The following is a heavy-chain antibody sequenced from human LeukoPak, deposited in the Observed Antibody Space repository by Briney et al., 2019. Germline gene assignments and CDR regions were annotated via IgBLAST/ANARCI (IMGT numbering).Heavy chain of an antibody. CDR1: GFTFSSYA. V-gene: IGHV3-30-3*01. CDR3: ARGPTPMVRGVSDY. D-gene: IGHD3-10*01. CDR2: ISYDGSNK. J-gene: IGHJ4*02. Sequence: GGSLRLSCAASGFTFSSYAMHWVRQAPGKGLEWVAVISYDGSNKYYADSVKGRFTISRDNSKNTLYLQMNSLRAEDTAVYYCARGPTPMVRGVSDYWGQGTLVTVSS.